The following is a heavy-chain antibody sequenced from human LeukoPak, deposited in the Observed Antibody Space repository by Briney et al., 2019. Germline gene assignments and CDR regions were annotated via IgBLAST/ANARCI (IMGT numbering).Heavy chain of an antibody. V-gene: IGHV3-21*01. J-gene: IGHJ4*02. D-gene: IGHD3-10*01. CDR1: GFTFSSYG. CDR3: AGERGVGEFY. CDR2: IISLRSSI. Sequence: GGSLRLSCAASGFTFSSYGMQWVRQAPGKGREWVSSIISLRSSIYYADSLKGRFSISRDNAKNSLYLQMNSLSAEDTAVYYCAGERGVGEFYWGQGTLVTVSS.